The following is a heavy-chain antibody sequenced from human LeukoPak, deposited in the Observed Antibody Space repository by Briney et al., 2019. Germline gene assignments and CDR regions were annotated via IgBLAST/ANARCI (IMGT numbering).Heavy chain of an antibody. CDR3: ARYSSGWYGYYFDY. CDR1: GYTFTSYG. J-gene: IGHJ4*02. V-gene: IGHV1-18*04. D-gene: IGHD6-19*01. CDR2: ISAYNGDT. Sequence: ASVKVSCKASGYTFTSYGISWVRQAPGQGLEWMGWISAYNGDTNYAQKLQGRVTMTTDTSTSTAYMELRSLRSDDTAVYYCARYSSGWYGYYFDYWGQGTLVTVSS.